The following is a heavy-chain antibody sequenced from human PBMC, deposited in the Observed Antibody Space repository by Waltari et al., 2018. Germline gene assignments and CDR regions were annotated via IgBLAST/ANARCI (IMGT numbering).Heavy chain of an antibody. CDR2: IYTSGST. Sequence: QVQLQESGPGLVKPSQTLSLTCTVSGGSISSGSYYWSWIRQPAGKGLEWIGYIYTSGSTNYNPSLKSRVTISVDTSKNQFSLKLSSVTAADTAVYYCARERCYYDTSGLPTYYFDYWGQGTLVTVSS. V-gene: IGHV4-61*09. D-gene: IGHD3-22*01. CDR3: ARERCYYDTSGLPTYYFDY. CDR1: GGSISSGSYY. J-gene: IGHJ4*02.